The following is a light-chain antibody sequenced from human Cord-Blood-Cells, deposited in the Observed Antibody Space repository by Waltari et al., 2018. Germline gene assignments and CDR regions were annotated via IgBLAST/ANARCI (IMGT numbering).Light chain of an antibody. Sequence: EMVFTPSPCTLSLSPGERATISCRASQSVSSSDLAWYQQKPGQAPRLLIYGAASRATGIPNMFSGSGSGTDFTLTISRLEPEDFAVDYCQQYGSSPYTFGQGTKLEIK. CDR2: GAA. V-gene: IGKV3-20*01. J-gene: IGKJ2*01. CDR3: QQYGSSPYT. CDR1: QSVSSSD.